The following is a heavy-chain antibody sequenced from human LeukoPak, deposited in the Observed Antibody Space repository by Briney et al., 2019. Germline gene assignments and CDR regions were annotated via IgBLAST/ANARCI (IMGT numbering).Heavy chain of an antibody. CDR3: ARRRSSSSPYYYYMDV. CDR2: INHSGST. Sequence: SETLSLTCAVYGGSFSGYYWSWIRQPPGKGLEWIGEINHSGSTNYNPSLKSRVTISVDTSKNQFSLKLSSVTAADTAVYYCARRRSSSSPYYYYMDVWGKGTTVTVSS. CDR1: GGSFSGYY. J-gene: IGHJ6*03. V-gene: IGHV4-34*01. D-gene: IGHD6-6*01.